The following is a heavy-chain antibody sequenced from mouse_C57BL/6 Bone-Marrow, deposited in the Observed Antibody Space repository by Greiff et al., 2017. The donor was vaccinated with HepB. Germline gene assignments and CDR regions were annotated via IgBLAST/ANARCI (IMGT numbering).Heavy chain of an antibody. CDR2: ISDGGSYT. CDR1: GFTFSSYA. CDR3: ARDPGYYRFAY. J-gene: IGHJ3*01. D-gene: IGHD2-3*01. V-gene: IGHV5-4*01. Sequence: EVQLQQSGGGLVKPGGSLKLSCAASGFTFSSYAMSWVRQTPEKRLEWVATISDGGSYTYYPDNVKGRFTISRDNAKNNLYLQMSHLKSEDTAMYYCARDPGYYRFAYWGQGTLVTVSA.